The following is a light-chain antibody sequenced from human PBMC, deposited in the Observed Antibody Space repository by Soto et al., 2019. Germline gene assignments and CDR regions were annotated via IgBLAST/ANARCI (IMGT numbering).Light chain of an antibody. CDR2: EGS. CDR1: SSDVGSYNR. J-gene: IGLJ2*01. V-gene: IGLV2-23*01. Sequence: QSALTQPASVSGSPGQSITISCTGTSSDVGSYNRGSWYQQHPGKAPKLMIYEGSKRPSGVSNRFSGSKSGNTASLTISGLQAEDEADYYCCSYAGSSTPWVFGGGTKVTVL. CDR3: CSYAGSSTPWV.